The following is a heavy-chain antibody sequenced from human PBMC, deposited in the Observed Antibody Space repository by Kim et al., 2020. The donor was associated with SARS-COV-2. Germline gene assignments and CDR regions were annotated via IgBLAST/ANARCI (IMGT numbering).Heavy chain of an antibody. V-gene: IGHV3-30-3*01. J-gene: IGHJ5*02. D-gene: IGHD3-3*01. CDR3: ASGGGGSGYYNWVDP. Sequence: GGSLRLSCAASGFTFSSYAMHWVRQAPGKGLEWVAVISYDGSNKYYADSVKGRFTISRDNSKNTLYLQMNSLRAEDTAVYYCASGGGGSGYYNWVDPWG. CDR1: GFTFSSYA. CDR2: ISYDGSNK.